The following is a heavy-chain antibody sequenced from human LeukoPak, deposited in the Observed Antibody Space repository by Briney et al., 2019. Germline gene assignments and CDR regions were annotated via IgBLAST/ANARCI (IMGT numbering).Heavy chain of an antibody. Sequence: GGSLRLSCAAPGFSFSDAWMTWVRQAPGKGLEWVGRIKRKADGATADYAAPVKGRFTVSRDDSKNTLYLQMNSLKPEDTGVYYCATDTTNASDLWGQGTLVIVSS. CDR3: ATDTTNASDL. CDR1: GFSFSDAW. D-gene: IGHD1-14*01. CDR2: IKRKADGATA. J-gene: IGHJ3*01. V-gene: IGHV3-15*01.